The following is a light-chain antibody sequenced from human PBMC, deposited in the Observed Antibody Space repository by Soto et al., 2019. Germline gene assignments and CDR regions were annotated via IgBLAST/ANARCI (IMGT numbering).Light chain of an antibody. CDR1: QSISSY. CDR3: QQSYSTPPYT. V-gene: IGKV1-39*01. Sequence: DIQMTQSPSSLSASVGDRVTITFRASQSISSYLNWYQQKPGKAPKLLIYAASSLQSGVPSRFSGCGSGTDFTLTISSLQPEDFATYYCQQSYSTPPYTFGQGTKLEIK. CDR2: AAS. J-gene: IGKJ2*01.